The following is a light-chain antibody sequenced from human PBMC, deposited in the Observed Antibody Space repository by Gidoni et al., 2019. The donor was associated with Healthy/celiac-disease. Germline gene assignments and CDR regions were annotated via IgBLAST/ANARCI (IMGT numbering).Light chain of an antibody. Sequence: EIVLTQSPGTLSLSPGERATLSCRASQSVSSSYLAWYQQKPGQAPRLLIYGASSRATGIPDRFSGSGSGTDFTLTISRLEPEDFAVYYCQQYGSSPRYTFGXGTKLEIK. V-gene: IGKV3-20*01. CDR2: GAS. CDR3: QQYGSSPRYT. J-gene: IGKJ2*01. CDR1: QSVSSSY.